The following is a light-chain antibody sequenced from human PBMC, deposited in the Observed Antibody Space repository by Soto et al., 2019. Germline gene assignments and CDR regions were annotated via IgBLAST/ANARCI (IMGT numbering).Light chain of an antibody. Sequence: IVMTQSPVTLSVSPGERATIYFRSSQSVRSTYLAWYQQKPGQAPRLLIYGASTRATSFPARFSGSGSGTDFTLTISSLQSEDFAVYFCQQYHNWPPTFGQGTKVDIK. V-gene: IGKV3-15*01. J-gene: IGKJ1*01. CDR2: GAS. CDR1: QSVRSTY. CDR3: QQYHNWPPT.